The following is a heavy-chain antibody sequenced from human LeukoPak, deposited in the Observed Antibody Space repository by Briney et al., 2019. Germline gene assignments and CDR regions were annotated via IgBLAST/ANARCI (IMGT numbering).Heavy chain of an antibody. CDR1: NGSFSNHF. Sequence: SETLSLTCTVSNGSFSNHFWSWIRQPPGKGLEWICYISYSGSAHYDPSLKSRVTISVDTSKYQFSLKLSSVTAADTAVYYCASGVAVDPDTFDIWGLGTLVTVSS. V-gene: IGHV4-59*08. D-gene: IGHD6-19*01. J-gene: IGHJ3*02. CDR2: ISYSGSA. CDR3: ASGVAVDPDTFDI.